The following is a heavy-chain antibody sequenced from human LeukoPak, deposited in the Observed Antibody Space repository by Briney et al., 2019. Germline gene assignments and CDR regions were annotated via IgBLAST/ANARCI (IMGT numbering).Heavy chain of an antibody. D-gene: IGHD5-18*01. CDR2: ISSSSTYI. J-gene: IGHJ6*03. CDR1: GFTFSSYR. Sequence: GGSLRLSCAASGFTFSSYRMNWVRQAPGKGLEWVSSISSSSTYIYYADSVKGRFTISRDNAKNSLYLQMNSLRAEDTAVYYCARDEYSYGYYYYYMDVWGKGTTVSVSS. V-gene: IGHV3-21*01. CDR3: ARDEYSYGYYYYYMDV.